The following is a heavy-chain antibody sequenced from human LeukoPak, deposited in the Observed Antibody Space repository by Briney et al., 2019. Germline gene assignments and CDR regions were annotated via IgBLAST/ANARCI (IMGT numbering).Heavy chain of an antibody. CDR3: ARDAYYYDSSGYYLYYFDY. CDR1: GFTFSSYW. V-gene: IGHV3-7*01. CDR2: IKQDGSEK. Sequence: GGSLRLSRAASGFTFSSYWMSWVRQAPGKGLEWVANIKQDGSEKYYVDSVKGRFTISRDNAKNSLYLQMNSLRAEDTAVYYCARDAYYYDSSGYYLYYFDYWGQGTLVTVSS. D-gene: IGHD3-22*01. J-gene: IGHJ4*02.